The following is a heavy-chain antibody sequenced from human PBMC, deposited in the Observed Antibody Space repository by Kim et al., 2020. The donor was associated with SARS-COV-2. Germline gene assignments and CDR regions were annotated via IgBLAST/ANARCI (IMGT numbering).Heavy chain of an antibody. CDR1: GFSVDSHF. CDR2: MYSGGNT. J-gene: IGHJ4*02. V-gene: IGHV3-53*05. D-gene: IGHD6-19*01. CDR3: ARGQTSFTTGWYVDF. Sequence: GGSLGLSCAASGFSVDSHFMTWVRQSAVKGLEWVSVMYSGGNTFYADSVKGRFIISRDISKNTLDLQMSSLRVEDTAIYYCARGQTSFTTGWYVDFWGQGTRVTVSS.